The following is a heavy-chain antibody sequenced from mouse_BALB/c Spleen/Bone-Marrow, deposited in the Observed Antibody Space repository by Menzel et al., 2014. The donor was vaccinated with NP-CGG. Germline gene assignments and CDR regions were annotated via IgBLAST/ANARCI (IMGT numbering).Heavy chain of an antibody. CDR1: GYTFTSYY. V-gene: IGHV1S81*02. Sequence: QVQLKQSGAELVKPGASVKLSCKASGYTFTSYYMYWVKQRPGQGLEWIGGINPNNGNTNFSETFKSKATLTVDKSSSTAYTQLSSLTSEDSAVYYCTRRDYWGQGTTLTVSS. CDR3: TRRDY. J-gene: IGHJ2*01. CDR2: INPNNGNT.